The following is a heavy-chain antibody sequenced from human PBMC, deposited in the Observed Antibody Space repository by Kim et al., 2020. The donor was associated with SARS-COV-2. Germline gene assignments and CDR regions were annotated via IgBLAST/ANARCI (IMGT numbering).Heavy chain of an antibody. CDR3: AKDFVGGFDY. D-gene: IGHD3-16*02. CDR2: NK. Sequence: NKYYADSVKGRFTISRDNSKNTLYLQMNSLRAEDTAVYYCAKDFVGGFDYWGQGTLVTVSS. J-gene: IGHJ4*02. V-gene: IGHV3-30*02.